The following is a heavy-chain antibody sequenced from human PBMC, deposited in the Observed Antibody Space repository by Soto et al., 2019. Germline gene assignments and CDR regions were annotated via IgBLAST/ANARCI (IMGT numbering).Heavy chain of an antibody. D-gene: IGHD5-18*01. J-gene: IGHJ4*02. CDR1: GFSFSNYADYA. V-gene: IGHV3-23*01. CDR3: AKSPSAYSDGFYAY. Sequence: DVQLLESGGGLVQPGGSLRLSCAASGFSFSNYADYAMSWVRQAPGKGLEWVSVISGPGDSTYYADSVKGHFTISRDKSNNTLYLQMNSLRAEDTAVDYCAKSPSAYSDGFYAYWGQGTLVTVSS. CDR2: ISGPGDST.